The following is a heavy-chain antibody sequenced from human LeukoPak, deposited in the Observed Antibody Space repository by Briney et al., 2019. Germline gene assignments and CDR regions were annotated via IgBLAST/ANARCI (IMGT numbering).Heavy chain of an antibody. D-gene: IGHD3-3*01. CDR3: ARVYDFWSGYYFDY. V-gene: IGHV3-7*01. J-gene: IGHJ4*02. CDR1: GFTFSSYW. Sequence: GGSLRLSCAASGFTFSSYWMSWVRQAPGKGLEWVAHIKQDGSEKYYVDSVKGRFTISRDNAKNSLYLQMNSLRAEDTAVYYCARVYDFWSGYYFDYWGQGTLVTVSS. CDR2: IKQDGSEK.